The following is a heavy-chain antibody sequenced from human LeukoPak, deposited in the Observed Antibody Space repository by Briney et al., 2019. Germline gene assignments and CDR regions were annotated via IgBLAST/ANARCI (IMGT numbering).Heavy chain of an antibody. J-gene: IGHJ4*02. CDR1: GGTFSSYA. V-gene: IGHV1-69*13. CDR3: AREGPYYDIPTVLVSPQFDY. CDR2: IIPIFGTA. Sequence: ASVKVSCKASGGTFSSYAISWVRQAPGQGLEWMGGIIPIFGTANYAQKFQGRVTITADESTSTAYMELSSLRSEDTAVYYCAREGPYYDIPTVLVSPQFDYWGQGTLVTVSS. D-gene: IGHD3-9*01.